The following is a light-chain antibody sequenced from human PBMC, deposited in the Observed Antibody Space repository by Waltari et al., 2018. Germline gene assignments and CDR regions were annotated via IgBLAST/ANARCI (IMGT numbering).Light chain of an antibody. CDR2: EDT. J-gene: IGLJ7*01. CDR3: GTWDSSLSGAV. CDR1: RSTLGTNS. V-gene: IGLV1-51*02. Sequence: QSVLTQPPSVSAAPGQRVTISCSGGRSTLGTNSISRYRQFPGTAPKLLIYEDTERPSGIAGRFSGSKSGTSATLDITGLQAGDEADYYCGTWDSSLSGAVFGGGTHLTVL.